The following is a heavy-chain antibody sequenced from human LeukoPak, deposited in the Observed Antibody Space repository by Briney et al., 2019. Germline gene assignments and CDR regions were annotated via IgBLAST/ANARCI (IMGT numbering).Heavy chain of an antibody. J-gene: IGHJ4*02. CDR1: GFTFDDYA. CDR3: AEETSAYGGSC. V-gene: IGHV3-43*02. Sequence: PGGSLRLSCAASGFTFDDYAMHWVRQAPGKGLEWVSLISRDGGSTYYADSVEGRFTISRDNSKRSLYLQMNSLRTEDTAFYYCAEETSAYGGSCWGQGTLVTVSS. CDR2: ISRDGGST. D-gene: IGHD4-23*01.